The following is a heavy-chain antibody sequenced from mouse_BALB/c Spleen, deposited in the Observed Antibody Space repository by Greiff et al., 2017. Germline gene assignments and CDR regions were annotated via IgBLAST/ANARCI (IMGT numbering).Heavy chain of an antibody. D-gene: IGHD1-1*01. CDR3: ARYGSTFAY. CDR1: GYTFTDYY. CDR2: VNPYNGGT. J-gene: IGHJ3*01. V-gene: IGHV1-19*01. Sequence: VQLQQSGPELVKPGASVKMSCKASGYTFTDYYMDWVKQSHGESFEWIGRVNPYNGGTSYNQKFKGKATLTVDKSSSTAYMELNSLTSEDSAVYYCARYGSTFAYWGQGTLVTVSA.